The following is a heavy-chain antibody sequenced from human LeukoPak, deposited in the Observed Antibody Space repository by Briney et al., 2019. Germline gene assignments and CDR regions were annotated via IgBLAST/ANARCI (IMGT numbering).Heavy chain of an antibody. D-gene: IGHD5-18*01. J-gene: IGHJ6*02. CDR1: GYTFTGYY. CDR2: INPNSGGT. CDR3: ARVSYGTHYYYYYYGMDV. V-gene: IGHV1-2*02. Sequence: ASVKVSCKASGYTFTGYYMHWVRQAPGQGLEWMGWINPNSGGTNYAQKFQGRVTMTRDTSISTAYMELSRLRSDDTAVYYCARVSYGTHYYYYYYGMDVWGQGTTVTVSS.